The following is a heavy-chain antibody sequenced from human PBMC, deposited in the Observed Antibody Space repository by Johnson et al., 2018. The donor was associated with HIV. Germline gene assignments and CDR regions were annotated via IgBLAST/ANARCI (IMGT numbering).Heavy chain of an antibody. CDR3: APIAAHHDALDI. CDR2: ISWNSGSI. J-gene: IGHJ3*02. V-gene: IGHV3-9*01. Sequence: VQLVESGGGLVQPGRSLRLSCAASGFTFDDYAMHWVRQAPGKGLEWVSGISWNSGSIGYADSVKGRFTISRDNSKNTLYLQMNSLRAEDTAVYYCAPIAAHHDALDIWGQGTMVTVSS. D-gene: IGHD6-6*01. CDR1: GFTFDDYA.